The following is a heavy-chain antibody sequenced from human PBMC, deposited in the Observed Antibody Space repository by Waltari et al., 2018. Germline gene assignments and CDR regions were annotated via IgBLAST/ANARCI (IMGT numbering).Heavy chain of an antibody. CDR3: ARDGDRNYDY. D-gene: IGHD1-7*01. J-gene: IGHJ4*02. CDR1: GFRFSDYW. V-gene: IGHV3-7*01. Sequence: EVQLVESGGGLVQPGGSLRLSCGISGFRFSDYWMTWVRQAPGEGLELVGNRKTDGGETYYTDSVKGRFTIARDNGKNSLFLQMDSLKVEDTAVYYCARDGDRNYDYWGQGTLVTVSS. CDR2: RKTDGGET.